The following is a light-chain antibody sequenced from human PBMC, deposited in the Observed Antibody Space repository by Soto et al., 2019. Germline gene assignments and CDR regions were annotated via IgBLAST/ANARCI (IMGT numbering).Light chain of an antibody. Sequence: EIVMTQSPATLSVSPWERASLSCRASQSVSSNLAWYQQKPGQTPRLLIYATSTRATGIPARFSGSGSGTEFTLTISSLQSEDFAVYYCQHYNNWPLTFGGGTKV. CDR3: QHYNNWPLT. J-gene: IGKJ4*01. CDR1: QSVSSN. V-gene: IGKV3-15*01. CDR2: ATS.